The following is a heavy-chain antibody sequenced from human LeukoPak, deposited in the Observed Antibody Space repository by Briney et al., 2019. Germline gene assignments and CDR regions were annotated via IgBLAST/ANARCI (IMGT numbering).Heavy chain of an antibody. V-gene: IGHV3-53*01. Sequence: PGGSLRLSCAASGFTVSSKYMSWVRQAPGKGLDWVSIIYTGGNTYYADSVKGRFTISRDNSKNTLFLQMNSLRAEDTAVYYCAKSTGYCSSTSCYTRAFDIWGQGTMVTVSS. CDR1: GFTVSSKY. D-gene: IGHD2-2*02. CDR2: IYTGGNT. J-gene: IGHJ3*02. CDR3: AKSTGYCSSTSCYTRAFDI.